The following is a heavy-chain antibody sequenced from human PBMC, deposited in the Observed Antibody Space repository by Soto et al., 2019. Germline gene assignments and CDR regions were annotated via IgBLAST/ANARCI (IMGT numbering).Heavy chain of an antibody. Sequence: QVQLVESGGGVVQPGRSLRLSCAASGFTFSSYGMHWVRQAPGKGLEWVAVISYDGSNKYYADSVKGRFTISRDNSKNTLYLQMNSLRAGDTAVYYCAKDRGYSGYDLGGYYYYGMDVWGQGTTVTVSS. CDR1: GFTFSSYG. CDR3: AKDRGYSGYDLGGYYYYGMDV. J-gene: IGHJ6*02. D-gene: IGHD5-12*01. CDR2: ISYDGSNK. V-gene: IGHV3-30*18.